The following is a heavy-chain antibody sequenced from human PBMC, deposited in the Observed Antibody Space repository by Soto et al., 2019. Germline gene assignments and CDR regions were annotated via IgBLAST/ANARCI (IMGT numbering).Heavy chain of an antibody. CDR3: ARGDRGAFDL. D-gene: IGHD1-26*01. CDR1: GFTFSYYW. CDR2: IHSDGSST. V-gene: IGHV3-74*01. J-gene: IGHJ3*01. Sequence: EVQLVESGGGLVRAASGFTFSYYWMHWVRQAPGKGLVWVSRIHSDGSSTTYADFVKGRFIISRDNARNTVDLQMNSVRGEDTAVYYCARGDRGAFDLWGQGTVVTVSS.